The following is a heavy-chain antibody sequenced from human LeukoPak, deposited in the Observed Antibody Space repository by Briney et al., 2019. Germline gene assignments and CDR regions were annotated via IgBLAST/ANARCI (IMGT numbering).Heavy chain of an antibody. Sequence: ASVKVSCKVSGYTLTELSMHWVRQAPGKGREWMGGFDPEDGETIYAQKFQGRVTMTEDTSTDTAYMELSSLRSEDTAVYYCARVGSLNSGNYHGDFDYWGQGTLVTVSS. V-gene: IGHV1-24*01. J-gene: IGHJ4*02. D-gene: IGHD1-26*01. CDR3: ARVGSLNSGNYHGDFDY. CDR2: FDPEDGET. CDR1: GYTLTELS.